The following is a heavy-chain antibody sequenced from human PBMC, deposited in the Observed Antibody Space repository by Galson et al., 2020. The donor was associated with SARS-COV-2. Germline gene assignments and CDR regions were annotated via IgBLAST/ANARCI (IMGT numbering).Heavy chain of an antibody. CDR1: GLTFSGSA. Sequence: TGGSLRLSCAASGLTFSGSAIHWVRQASGKGLEWVGRIRSKANSYATTYAASVNGRFTVSRDDSKNTAYLQMNSLKTEDTAVYYCTRPYNSGGIDYWGQGTLVTVSS. CDR3: TRPYNSGGIDY. V-gene: IGHV3-73*01. J-gene: IGHJ4*02. CDR2: IRSKANSYAT. D-gene: IGHD6-19*01.